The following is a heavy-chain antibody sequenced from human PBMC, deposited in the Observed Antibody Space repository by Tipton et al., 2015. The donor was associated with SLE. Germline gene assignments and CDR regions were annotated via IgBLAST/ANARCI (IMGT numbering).Heavy chain of an antibody. Sequence: QSGAEVKKPGASVKVSCKASGYTFTSYDINWERQATGQGLEWMGWMNPNSGNTGYAQKFQGRVTMTRNTSISTAYMELSSLRSEDAAVYYCARDPSYYGSGSYDYWGQGPLVTVSS. CDR3: ARDPSYYGSGSYDY. D-gene: IGHD3-10*01. CDR2: MNPNSGNT. J-gene: IGHJ4*02. V-gene: IGHV1-8*01. CDR1: GYTFTSYD.